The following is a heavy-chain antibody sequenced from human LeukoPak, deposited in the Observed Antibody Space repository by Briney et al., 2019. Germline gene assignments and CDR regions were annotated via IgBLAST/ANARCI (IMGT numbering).Heavy chain of an antibody. CDR2: INHSGST. CDR1: GGSFSGYY. J-gene: IGHJ5*02. CDR3: ARRPIAAAGSNWFDP. D-gene: IGHD6-13*01. V-gene: IGHV4-34*01. Sequence: SETLSLTCAVYGGSFSGYYWSWLRQPPGKGLEWIGEINHSGSTNYNPSLKSRVTISVDTSKNQFSLKLSSVTAADTAVYYCARRPIAAAGSNWFDPWGQGTLVTVSS.